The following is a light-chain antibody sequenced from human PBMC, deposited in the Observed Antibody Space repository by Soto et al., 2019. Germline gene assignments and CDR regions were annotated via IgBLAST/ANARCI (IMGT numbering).Light chain of an antibody. V-gene: IGKV3D-15*01. J-gene: IGKJ5*01. CDR3: QQYTGPPTT. CDR2: GAS. Sequence: EIVMTQSPATLSVSPGGRATLSFRASQSISGTLAWYQQKPGQAPRLLIYGASTRAAGIPDRFSGSGSGTDFTLTITRLEPEDSAVYFCQQYTGPPTTFGQGTRLEIK. CDR1: QSISGT.